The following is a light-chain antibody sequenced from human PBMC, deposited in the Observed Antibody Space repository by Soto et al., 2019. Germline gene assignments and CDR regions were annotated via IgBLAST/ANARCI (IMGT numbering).Light chain of an antibody. Sequence: DIVLTQSPGTLSLSPAERATLSCRASQSVSSNYLAWYQQKPGQAPRLLIYGASTRATGVPDRFSGSGSGTDFTLTISRLEPEDFAVYHCQQYGSLSWTFGQGTKV. J-gene: IGKJ1*01. V-gene: IGKV3-20*01. CDR2: GAS. CDR1: QSVSSNY. CDR3: QQYGSLSWT.